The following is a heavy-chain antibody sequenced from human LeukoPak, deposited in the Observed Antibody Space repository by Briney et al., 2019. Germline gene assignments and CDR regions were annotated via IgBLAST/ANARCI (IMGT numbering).Heavy chain of an antibody. Sequence: PSETLSLTCTVSGGSISSSSYYWGWIRQPPGKGLEWIGSIYYSGSTYYNPSLKSRVTISVDTSKNQFSLKLSSVTAADTAVYYCARRVTYSSSWGLDYWGQGTLVTVSS. CDR1: GGSISSSSYY. CDR3: ARRVTYSSSWGLDY. J-gene: IGHJ4*02. D-gene: IGHD6-13*01. CDR2: IYYSGST. V-gene: IGHV4-39*07.